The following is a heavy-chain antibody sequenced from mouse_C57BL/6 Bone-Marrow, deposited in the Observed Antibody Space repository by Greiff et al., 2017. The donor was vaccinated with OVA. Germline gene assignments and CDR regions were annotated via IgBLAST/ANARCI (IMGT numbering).Heavy chain of an antibody. D-gene: IGHD1-1*01. Sequence: QVQLQQSGAELARPGASVKLSCKASGYTFTSYGISWVKQRTGQGLEWIGEIYPRSGNTYYNEKFKGKATLTADKSSSKAYMELRSLTSEDSAVYFWARRSYGSSPAWFAYWGQGTLVTVSA. V-gene: IGHV1-81*01. J-gene: IGHJ3*01. CDR3: ARRSYGSSPAWFAY. CDR1: GYTFTSYG. CDR2: IYPRSGNT.